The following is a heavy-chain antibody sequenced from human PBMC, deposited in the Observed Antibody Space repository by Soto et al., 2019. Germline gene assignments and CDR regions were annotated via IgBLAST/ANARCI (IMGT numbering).Heavy chain of an antibody. V-gene: IGHV3-33*01. CDR2: IWYDGSNK. Sequence: GGSLRLSCAASGFTFSSYGMHWVRQAPGKGLEWVAVIWYDGSNKYYADSVKGRFTISRDNSKNTLYLQMNSLRAEDTAVYYCARETENDAFDIWGQGTMVTVSS. CDR1: GFTFSSYG. J-gene: IGHJ3*02. CDR3: ARETENDAFDI.